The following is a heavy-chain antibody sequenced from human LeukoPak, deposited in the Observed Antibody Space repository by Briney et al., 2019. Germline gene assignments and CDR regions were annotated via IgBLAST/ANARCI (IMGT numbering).Heavy chain of an antibody. CDR3: ARYMDTAMVSYYYYYYGMDV. V-gene: IGHV3-21*01. CDR2: ISSSSSYI. J-gene: IGHJ6*02. Sequence: GGSLRLSCAAPGFTFSSYSMNWVRQAPGKGLEWVSSISSSSSYIYYADSVKGRFTISRDNAKNSLYLQMNSLRAEDTAVYYCARYMDTAMVSYYYYYYGMDVWGQGTTVTVSS. CDR1: GFTFSSYS. D-gene: IGHD5-18*01.